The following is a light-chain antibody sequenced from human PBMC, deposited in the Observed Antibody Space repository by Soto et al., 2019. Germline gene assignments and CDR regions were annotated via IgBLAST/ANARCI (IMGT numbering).Light chain of an antibody. CDR3: QTWGTGIVV. CDR1: SGHSSYA. CDR2: LDNDGSH. J-gene: IGLJ2*01. V-gene: IGLV4-69*01. Sequence: QLVLTQSPSASASLGASVKLTCTLSSGHSSYAIAWHQQQPEKGPRYLMKLDNDGSHFKGDGIPDRFSGSSSGAERYLTISRLQSEDEADYFCQTWGTGIVVFGGGTKLTVL.